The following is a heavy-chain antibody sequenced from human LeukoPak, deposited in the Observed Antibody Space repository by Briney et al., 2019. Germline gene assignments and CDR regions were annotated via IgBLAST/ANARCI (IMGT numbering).Heavy chain of an antibody. Sequence: PGGSLRLSCAASGFIFSSYWMHWVRHAPGKGLAWVSRINTDGSSTSYADSVKGRFTISRDNAKNTLYLQMNSLRAEDTAVYYCAKESESRAKEGGELSDYWGQGTLVTVSS. CDR1: GFIFSSYW. CDR2: INTDGSST. J-gene: IGHJ4*02. D-gene: IGHD3-16*02. CDR3: AKESESRAKEGGELSDY. V-gene: IGHV3-74*01.